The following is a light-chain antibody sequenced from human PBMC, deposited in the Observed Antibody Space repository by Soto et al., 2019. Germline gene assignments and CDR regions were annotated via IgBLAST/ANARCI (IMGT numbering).Light chain of an antibody. V-gene: IGKV1-39*01. J-gene: IGKJ1*01. CDR3: QHYNSYSEA. Sequence: DIQMTQSPSSLSASVVDRVTITFRASQSISSYLNWYQQKPGKAPKLLIYAASSLQSGVPSRFSGSGSGTDFTFTISSLQPDDFATYYCQHYNSYSEAFGQGTKVDIK. CDR1: QSISSY. CDR2: AAS.